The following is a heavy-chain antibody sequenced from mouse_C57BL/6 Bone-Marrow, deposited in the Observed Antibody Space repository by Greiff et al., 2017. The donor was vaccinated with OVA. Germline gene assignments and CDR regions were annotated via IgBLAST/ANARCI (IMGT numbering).Heavy chain of an antibody. D-gene: IGHD2-2*01. CDR2: IDPENGDT. V-gene: IGHV14-4*01. Sequence: EVQLQQSGAELVRPGASVKLSCTASGFNIKDDYMHWVKQRPEQGLEWVGWIDPENGDTEYASKFQGKATITADTSSNKAYLQLSSLTSEDTAVDYGATWGFYGYLYYYAMDYWGQGTSVTVSS. CDR1: GFNIKDDY. J-gene: IGHJ4*01. CDR3: ATWGFYGYLYYYAMDY.